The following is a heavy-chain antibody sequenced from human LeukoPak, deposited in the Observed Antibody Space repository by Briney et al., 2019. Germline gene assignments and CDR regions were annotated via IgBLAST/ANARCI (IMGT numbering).Heavy chain of an antibody. Sequence: PSETLSLTCAVSGGSISNENWWGWVRQPPGKGLGWIGEIYHSGSTNYIPSLKSRITISVDKSKNQFSLKLTSVTAADTAVYYCARSSPYSSSIWFDYWGQGTLVTVSS. CDR2: IYHSGST. CDR3: ARSSPYSSSIWFDY. CDR1: GGSISNENW. V-gene: IGHV4-4*02. J-gene: IGHJ4*02. D-gene: IGHD6-6*01.